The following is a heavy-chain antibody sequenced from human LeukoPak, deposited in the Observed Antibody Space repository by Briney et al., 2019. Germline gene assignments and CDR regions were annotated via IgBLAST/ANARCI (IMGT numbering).Heavy chain of an antibody. CDR3: ASSIVVPAAEYWFDP. V-gene: IGHV3-21*01. D-gene: IGHD2-2*01. J-gene: IGHJ5*02. CDR2: ISSSSSYI. CDR1: GFTFSSYS. Sequence: GGSLRLSCAASGFTFSSYSMNWVRQAPGKGLEWVSSISSSSSYIYYADSVKGRFTISRDNAKNSLYLQMNSLRAEDTAVYYCASSIVVPAAEYWFDPWGQGTLVTVSS.